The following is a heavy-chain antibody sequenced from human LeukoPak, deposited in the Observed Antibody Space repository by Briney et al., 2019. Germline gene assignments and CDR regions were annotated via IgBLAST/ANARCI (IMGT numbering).Heavy chain of an antibody. D-gene: IGHD3-22*01. CDR2: IVPIFGTA. Sequence: SVKVSRKASGGTFSSYAISWVRQAPGQGLEWMGRIVPIFGTASYAQKFQGRVTITTDESTSTAYMELSSLRSEDTAVYYCARDGTYYYDSSGYYYFDYWGQGTLVTVSS. V-gene: IGHV1-69*05. CDR3: ARDGTYYYDSSGYYYFDY. CDR1: GGTFSSYA. J-gene: IGHJ4*02.